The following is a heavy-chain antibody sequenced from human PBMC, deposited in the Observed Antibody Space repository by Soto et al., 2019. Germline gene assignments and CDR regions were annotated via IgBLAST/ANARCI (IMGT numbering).Heavy chain of an antibody. J-gene: IGHJ3*02. D-gene: IGHD2-15*01. CDR3: ARAYCSGDTCCYRHDAFDI. CDR2: ITHTGSTV. V-gene: IGHV3-11*01. CDR1: GFTFSDYY. Sequence: ESGGGLVKPGGSLRLSCAASGFTFSDYYMSWIRQAPGKGLEWVSYITHTGSTVYYADSVKGRFTISRDNAKNSLYLQMNRLRADDTAVYYCARAYCSGDTCCYRHDAFDIWGQGTMVTVSS.